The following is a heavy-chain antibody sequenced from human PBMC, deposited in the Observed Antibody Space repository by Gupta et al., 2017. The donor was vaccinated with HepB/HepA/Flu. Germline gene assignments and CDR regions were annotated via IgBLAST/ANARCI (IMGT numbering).Heavy chain of an antibody. J-gene: IGHJ6*03. D-gene: IGHD2-2*01. CDR2: ISAYNGKT. CDR1: GYTFTSYG. V-gene: IGHV1-18*01. Sequence: QVQLVQSGGEVKNPGASVKLSCKASGYTFTSYGITWVRQAPGQGLEWIGWISAYNGKTDYAQKFQGRVTMTTETSTSTAYMELRSLRSDDTAVYYCGRWGPMYYYMDVWGKGTTVSVSS. CDR3: GRWGPMYYYMDV.